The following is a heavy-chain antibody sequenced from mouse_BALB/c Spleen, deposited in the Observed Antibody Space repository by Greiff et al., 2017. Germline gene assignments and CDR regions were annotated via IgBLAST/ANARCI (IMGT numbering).Heavy chain of an antibody. CDR3: ARREYGNYEAY. CDR1: GFTFSSYT. D-gene: IGHD2-10*02. CDR2: ISNGGGST. Sequence: EVQGVESGGGLVQPGGSLKLSCAASGFTFSSYTMSWVRQTPEKRLEWVAYISNGGGSTYYPDTVKGRFTISRDNAKNTLYLQMSSLKSEDTAMYYCARREYGNYEAYWGQGTLVTVSA. V-gene: IGHV5-12-2*01. J-gene: IGHJ3*01.